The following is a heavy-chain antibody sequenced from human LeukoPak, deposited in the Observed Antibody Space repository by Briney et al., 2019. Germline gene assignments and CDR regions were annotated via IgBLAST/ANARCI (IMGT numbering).Heavy chain of an antibody. J-gene: IGHJ5*02. CDR1: GFTFSSYA. V-gene: IGHV3-53*01. CDR2: MYSGDST. Sequence: GRSLRLSCAASGFTFSSYALHWVRQAPGKGLEWVSVMYSGDSTYYDDSVKGRFTISRDNSKNTLDLQMNSLRDEDTGVYYCARADGYSSWFVHWGQGTLVTVSS. D-gene: IGHD5-18*01. CDR3: ARADGYSSWFVH.